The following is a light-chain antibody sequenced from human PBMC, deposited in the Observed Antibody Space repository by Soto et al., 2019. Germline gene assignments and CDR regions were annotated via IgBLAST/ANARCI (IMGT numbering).Light chain of an antibody. CDR1: QSVRSN. CDR2: GAS. V-gene: IGKV3D-15*02. J-gene: IGKJ1*01. CDR3: QQYGSSPTWT. Sequence: KAIMQSAAIVPMSPGQRVNVSCRASQSVRSNLARYQQKPGQAPRLLVYGASTRATGIPARFSGSGSGTEFTLTISRLEPEDFAVYYCQQYGSSPTWTFGQGTKVDIK.